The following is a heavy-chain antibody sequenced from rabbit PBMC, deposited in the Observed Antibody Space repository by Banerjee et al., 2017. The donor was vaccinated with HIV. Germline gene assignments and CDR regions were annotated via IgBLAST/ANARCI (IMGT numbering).Heavy chain of an antibody. Sequence: QEQLVESGGGLVTLGGSLKLSCKASGIDFSRYGISWVRQAPGKGLEWIGCINTSSGNTVYASWAKGPFTISKTSSTTVALQMTSLTAADTATYFCARDLAGVIGWNVDLGGPGTLVT. CDR3: ARDLAGVIGWNVDL. CDR2: INTSSGNT. J-gene: IGHJ4*01. CDR1: GIDFSRYG. V-gene: IGHV1S45*01. D-gene: IGHD4-1*01.